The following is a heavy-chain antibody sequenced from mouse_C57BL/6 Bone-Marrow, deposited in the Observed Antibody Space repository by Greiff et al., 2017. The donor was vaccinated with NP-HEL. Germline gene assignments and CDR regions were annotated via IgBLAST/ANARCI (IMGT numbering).Heavy chain of an antibody. V-gene: IGHV1-15*01. Sequence: SGAELVRPGASVTLSCKASGYTFTDYEMHWVKQTPVHGLEWIGAIDPETGGTAYNQKFKGKAILTADKSSSTAYMELRSLTSEDSAVYYCTRTSITTIPTFYYFDYWGQGTTLTVSS. CDR2: IDPETGGT. CDR1: GYTFTDYE. J-gene: IGHJ2*01. CDR3: TRTSITTIPTFYYFDY. D-gene: IGHD1-1*01.